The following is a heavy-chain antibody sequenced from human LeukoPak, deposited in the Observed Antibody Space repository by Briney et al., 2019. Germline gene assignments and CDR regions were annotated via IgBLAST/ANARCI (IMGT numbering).Heavy chain of an antibody. D-gene: IGHD5-12*01. Sequence: AASVKVSCKASGGTVSSYAISWVRQAPGQGLEWMGGIIPIFGTANYAQKFQGRVTITTDESTSTAYMELSSLRSEDTAVYYCARGGSGYDFYFGYWGQGTLVTVSS. J-gene: IGHJ4*02. CDR1: GGTVSSYA. V-gene: IGHV1-69*05. CDR3: ARGGSGYDFYFGY. CDR2: IIPIFGTA.